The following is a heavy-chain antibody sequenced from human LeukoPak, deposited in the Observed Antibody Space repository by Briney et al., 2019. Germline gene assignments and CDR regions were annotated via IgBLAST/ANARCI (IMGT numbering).Heavy chain of an antibody. J-gene: IGHJ1*01. Sequence: PSETLSLTCTVPGGSISSGGYYWSWIRQPPGKGLEWIGYIYHSGSTYYNPSLKSRVTISVDRSKNQFSLKLSSVTAADTAVYYCARDRPPASRWYSSSWYEPSAYFQHWGQGTLVTVSS. CDR2: IYHSGST. CDR1: GGSISSGGYY. D-gene: IGHD6-13*01. CDR3: ARDRPPASRWYSSSWYEPSAYFQH. V-gene: IGHV4-30-2*01.